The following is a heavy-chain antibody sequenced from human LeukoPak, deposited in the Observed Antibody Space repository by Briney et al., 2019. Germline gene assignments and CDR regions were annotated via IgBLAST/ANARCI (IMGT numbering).Heavy chain of an antibody. CDR3: ARDMGSSSWYFRFDP. D-gene: IGHD6-13*01. Sequence: GGSLRLSCAASGFSVSSSYMNWVRQAPGKGLEWVSSISSSSSYIYYADSVKGRFTISRDNAKNSLYLQMNSLRAEDTAVYYCARDMGSSSWYFRFDPWGQGTLVTVSS. V-gene: IGHV3-21*01. CDR1: GFSVSSSY. CDR2: ISSSSSYI. J-gene: IGHJ5*02.